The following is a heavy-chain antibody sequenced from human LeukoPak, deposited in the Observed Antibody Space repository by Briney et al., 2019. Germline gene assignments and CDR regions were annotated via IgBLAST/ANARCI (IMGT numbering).Heavy chain of an antibody. D-gene: IGHD3-22*01. J-gene: IGHJ1*01. V-gene: IGHV3-66*04. CDR3: ARQFGFYYDTSGFPEFFQD. CDR2: MDNSDYA. Sequence: QPGGSLRLSCAASGVSVSENYMSWVRQAPGKGLEWVSVMDNSDYAYYADAVNGRFTISRDSSTNTLYLQMNSLRAEDTATYYCARQFGFYYDTSGFPEFFQDWGQGTLVTVSS. CDR1: GVSVSENY.